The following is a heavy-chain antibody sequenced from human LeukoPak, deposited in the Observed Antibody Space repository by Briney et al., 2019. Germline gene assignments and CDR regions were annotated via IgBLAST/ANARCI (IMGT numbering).Heavy chain of an antibody. V-gene: IGHV4-4*07. CDR1: GGSISSYY. J-gene: IGHJ3*02. CDR3: VKSNSRYQPWTLDI. Sequence: SETLSLTCTVSGGSISSYYWSWIRQPAGKGLEWIGRIHTSGSTNYSPSLKSRVTISVDTSNNQLSLKVNSVTTADTAMYYCVKSNSRYQPWTLDIWGRGTMVTVSS. D-gene: IGHD2-2*01. CDR2: IHTSGST.